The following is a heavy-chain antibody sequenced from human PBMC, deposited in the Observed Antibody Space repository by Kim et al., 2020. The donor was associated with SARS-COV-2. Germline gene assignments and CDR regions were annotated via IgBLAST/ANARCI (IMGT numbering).Heavy chain of an antibody. CDR2: IFHSGTA. CDR3: ARGNVVTSLDS. CDR1: GGYIGSYY. Sequence: SETLSLTCTVSGGYIGSYYWTWIRQPPGKGLEWIGYIFHSGTAKYNPSLKSRVNMSVDMSRNQFSLTFTSTTAADTAIYYCARGNVVTSLDSWGQGTLVTVSS. J-gene: IGHJ4*02. V-gene: IGHV4-59*13. D-gene: IGHD2-21*02.